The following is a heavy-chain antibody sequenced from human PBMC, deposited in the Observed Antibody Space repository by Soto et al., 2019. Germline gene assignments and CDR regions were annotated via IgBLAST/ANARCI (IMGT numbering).Heavy chain of an antibody. V-gene: IGHV4-30-4*01. CDR2: IYNRGST. Sequence: PSETLSLTCTVSGASVSSDYYYWSWIRQPPGRGLEWIGHIYNRGSTYSNPSLNSRVTVSLDASKNQFSLKLSSVTAADTAVYYCARGPSADKVDYWGQGTLVTVSS. J-gene: IGHJ4*02. CDR1: GASVSSDYYY. D-gene: IGHD3-3*01. CDR3: ARGPSADKVDY.